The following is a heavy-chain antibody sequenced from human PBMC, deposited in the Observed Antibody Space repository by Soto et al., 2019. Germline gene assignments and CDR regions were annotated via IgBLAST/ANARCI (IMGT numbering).Heavy chain of an antibody. CDR3: ARVWGYYFDY. J-gene: IGHJ4*02. V-gene: IGHV4-59*01. CDR2: IYYSGST. D-gene: IGHD3-10*01. CDR1: GGSISSYY. Sequence: PSETLSLTCPVSGGSISSYYLSWIRQPPGKGLEWIGYIYYSGSTNYNPSLKSRVTISVDTSKNQFPLKLSSVTAADTAVYYCARVWGYYFDYWGQGTLVTVSS.